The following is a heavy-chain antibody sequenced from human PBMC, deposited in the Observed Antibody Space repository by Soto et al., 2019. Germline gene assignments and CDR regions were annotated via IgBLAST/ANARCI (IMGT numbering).Heavy chain of an antibody. CDR3: VRGGNSHARHWFHP. Sequence: SETLSLTCTVSGGSISSSPYYWGWIRQPPGKGLEWIGNIYYSGSTYYNPSLKSRLTISVDTSKRQFSLKLSSVTAADTAVYYCVRGGNSHARHWFHPWGQGTLVSVSS. J-gene: IGHJ5*02. D-gene: IGHD1-26*01. CDR1: GGSISSSPYY. V-gene: IGHV4-39*01. CDR2: IYYSGST.